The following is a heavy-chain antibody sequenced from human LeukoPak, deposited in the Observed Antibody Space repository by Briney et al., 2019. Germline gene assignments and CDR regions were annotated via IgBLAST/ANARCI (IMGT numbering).Heavy chain of an antibody. D-gene: IGHD3-10*01. CDR3: ARLAYYGSGSYYTEYYYYMDV. V-gene: IGHV4-34*01. Sequence: PSETLSLTCAVYGGSFSGYYWSWIRQPPGKGLEWIGEINHSGSTNYNPSLKSRVTISVDTSKNQFSLKLSSVTAADTAVYYCARLAYYGSGSYYTEYYYYMDVWGKGTTVTISS. CDR2: INHSGST. J-gene: IGHJ6*03. CDR1: GGSFSGYY.